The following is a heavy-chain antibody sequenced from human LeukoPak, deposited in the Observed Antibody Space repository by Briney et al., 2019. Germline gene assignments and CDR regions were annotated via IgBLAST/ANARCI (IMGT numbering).Heavy chain of an antibody. J-gene: IGHJ4*02. CDR1: GYTFTSYG. CDR3: ARRDDSSGYYAYYFDY. D-gene: IGHD3-22*01. V-gene: IGHV1-18*01. CDR2: ISAYNGNT. Sequence: ASVKVSCKASGYTFTSYGISWVRQAPGQGPEWMGWISAYNGNTNYAQKLQGRVTMTTDTSTSTAYMELRSLRSDDTAVYYCARRDDSSGYYAYYFDYWGQGTLVTVSS.